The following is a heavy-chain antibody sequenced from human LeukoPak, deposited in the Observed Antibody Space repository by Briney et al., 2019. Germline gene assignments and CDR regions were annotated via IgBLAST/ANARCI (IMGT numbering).Heavy chain of an antibody. V-gene: IGHV3-7*04. J-gene: IGHJ6*02. CDR1: GFTFSSYW. CDR2: IKQDGSEK. D-gene: IGHD3-10*01. CDR3: ARAMVRGVITPFYYYYGMDV. Sequence: GGSLRLSCAASGFTFSSYWMSWVRQAPGKGLEWVAHIKQDGSEKYYVDSVKGRFTISRDNAKNSLYLQMNSLRAEDTAVYYCARAMVRGVITPFYYYYGMDVWGQGTTVTVSS.